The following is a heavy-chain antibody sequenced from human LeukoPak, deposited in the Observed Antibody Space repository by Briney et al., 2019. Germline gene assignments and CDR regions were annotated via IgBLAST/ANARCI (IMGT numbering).Heavy chain of an antibody. CDR2: ISYDGSNK. CDR1: GFTFSSYA. D-gene: IGHD3-9*01. Sequence: PGGSLRLSCAASGFTFSSYAMHWVRQAPGKGLEWVAVISYDGSNKYYADSVKGRFTISRDNSKNTLYLQMNSLRAEDTAVYYCAKGYFDWLLLRDDAFDIWGQGTMVTVSS. V-gene: IGHV3-30*04. J-gene: IGHJ3*02. CDR3: AKGYFDWLLLRDDAFDI.